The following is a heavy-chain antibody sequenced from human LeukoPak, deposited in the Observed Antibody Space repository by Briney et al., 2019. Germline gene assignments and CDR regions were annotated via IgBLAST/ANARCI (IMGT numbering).Heavy chain of an antibody. CDR2: IYYRGTT. CDR3: ARGPPRTGRERYFDY. V-gene: IGHV4-59*01. J-gene: IGHJ4*02. CDR1: GGSTSDYY. D-gene: IGHD1-1*01. Sequence: SETLSLTCTVSGGSTSDYYWNWIRQPPGKGLEWIGYIYYRGTTSYNPSLNSRVTISLDSSKNQFSLRLNSVTAADTAVYYCARGPPRTGRERYFDYWGQGTLVSVSS.